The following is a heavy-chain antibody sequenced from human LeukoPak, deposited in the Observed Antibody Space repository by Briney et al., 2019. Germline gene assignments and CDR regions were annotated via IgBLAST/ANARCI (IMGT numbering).Heavy chain of an antibody. CDR2: ISSSSSYI. V-gene: IGHV3-21*06. CDR1: GFTFSNYN. CDR3: TRDWGDGDSALDS. D-gene: IGHD2-21*02. Sequence: PGGSLRLSCAASGFTFSNYNMNWVRQAPGKGLEWVSFISSSSSYIYYADSVKGRFAISRDNAKNSLYLRMNSLRVEDTGVYYCTRDWGDGDSALDSWGQGTLVTVSS. J-gene: IGHJ4*02.